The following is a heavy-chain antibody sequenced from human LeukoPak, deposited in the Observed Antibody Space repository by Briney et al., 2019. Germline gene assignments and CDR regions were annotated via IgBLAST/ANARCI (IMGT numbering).Heavy chain of an antibody. CDR1: GFSFSSYW. J-gene: IGHJ4*02. V-gene: IGHV3-7*01. Sequence: GGSLRLSCAASGFSFSSYWMSWVRQALGKGLEWVANIKQDGSEKNYVDSVKGRFTISRDNAKNSLYLQMNSLRGDDTAVYYCARDSYGSGSYYGYWGQGTLVTVSS. CDR3: ARDSYGSGSYYGY. CDR2: IKQDGSEK. D-gene: IGHD3-10*01.